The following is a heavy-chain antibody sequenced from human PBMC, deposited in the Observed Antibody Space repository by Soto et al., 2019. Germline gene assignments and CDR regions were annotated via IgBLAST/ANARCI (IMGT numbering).Heavy chain of an antibody. V-gene: IGHV3-23*01. CDR1: GFTFSGYA. CDR3: AKRAVAAAARYFDY. J-gene: IGHJ4*02. D-gene: IGHD2-15*01. Sequence: GGSLRLSCSASGFTFSGYAMAWVRQAPGKGLEWVSTLGTSGNTYYADSVKGRFTISRDNSKNTLYLQMYTLRAEDTAVYYRAKRAVAAAARYFDYWGQGTLVTVSS. CDR2: LGTSGNT.